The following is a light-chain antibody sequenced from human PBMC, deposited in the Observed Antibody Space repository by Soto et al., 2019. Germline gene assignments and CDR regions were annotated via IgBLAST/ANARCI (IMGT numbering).Light chain of an antibody. CDR2: GAS. CDR3: QHYGTSPLT. V-gene: IGKV3-20*01. CDR1: QSVSSTY. Sequence: EIVLTQSPGTLSLSPGERATLSCRASQSVSSTYLAWYQQKPGQAPRLLIYGASSRATGIPDRFSGSGSGTDFTLTISRLEPEDFAVYYCQHYGTSPLTFGPGTKVDI. J-gene: IGKJ3*01.